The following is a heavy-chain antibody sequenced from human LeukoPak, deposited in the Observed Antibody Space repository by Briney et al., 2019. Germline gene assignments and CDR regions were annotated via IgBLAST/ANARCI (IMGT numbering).Heavy chain of an antibody. J-gene: IGHJ4*02. V-gene: IGHV4-34*01. CDR1: GGSFSGYY. Sequence: PSETLSLTCAVYGGSFSGYYWSWIRQPPGKGLEWIGEINHSGSTNYNPSLKSRVTISVDTSKNQFSLKLSSVTAADTAVYYCARQDPVTAYLDYWGQGTLVTVSS. D-gene: IGHD4-4*01. CDR2: INHSGST. CDR3: ARQDPVTAYLDY.